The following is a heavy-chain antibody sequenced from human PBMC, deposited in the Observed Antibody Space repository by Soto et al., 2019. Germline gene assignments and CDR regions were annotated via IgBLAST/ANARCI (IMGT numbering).Heavy chain of an antibody. D-gene: IGHD2-2*01. J-gene: IGHJ6*03. V-gene: IGHV4-34*01. CDR1: GGSFSGYY. CDR3: QYQLLGDGYYFYYYMDV. Sequence: SETLSLTCAVYGGSFSGYYWSWIRQPPGKGLEWIGEINHSGSTNYNPSLKSRVTISVDTSKNQFSLKLSSVTAADTAVYYCQYQLLGDGYYFYYYMDVWGKGTTVT. CDR2: INHSGST.